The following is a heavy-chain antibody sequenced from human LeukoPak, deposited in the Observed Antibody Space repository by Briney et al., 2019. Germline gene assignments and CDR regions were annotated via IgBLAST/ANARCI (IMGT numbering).Heavy chain of an antibody. D-gene: IGHD3-16*01. CDR1: GFTFKSYR. CDR2: ITSGASVI. CDR3: ARKRIADLGDETSFGGSPFDS. J-gene: IGHJ4*02. Sequence: PGGSLRLSCVASGFTFKSYRMNWVRQAPGKGLEWLSGITSGASVIYYADSVKGRFTISRDDAKNSLFLQMSGLTVDDTAVYYCARKRIADLGDETSFGGSPFDSWGQGTLVIVSS. V-gene: IGHV3-48*03.